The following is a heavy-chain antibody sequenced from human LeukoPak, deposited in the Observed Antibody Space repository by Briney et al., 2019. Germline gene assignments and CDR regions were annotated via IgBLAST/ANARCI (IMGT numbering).Heavy chain of an antibody. CDR3: ARDRWLRSGAHFDY. Sequence: ASVEVSCKASGYTFTSYGISWVRQAPGQGLEWMGWISAYNGNTNYAQKLQGRVTMTTDTSTSTAYMELRSLRSDDTAVYYCARDRWLRSGAHFDYWGQGTLVTVSS. J-gene: IGHJ4*02. V-gene: IGHV1-18*01. D-gene: IGHD5-12*01. CDR1: GYTFTSYG. CDR2: ISAYNGNT.